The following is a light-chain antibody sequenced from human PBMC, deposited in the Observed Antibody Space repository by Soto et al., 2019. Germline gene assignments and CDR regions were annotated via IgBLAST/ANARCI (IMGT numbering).Light chain of an antibody. Sequence: QSALTQPASVSGSPGQSITISCTGTSSDVGGYKYVSWYQHHPGKAPKLMIYEVANRPSGVSNRFSGSKSGNTASLTISGLQAEDEAYYYCSSYTSSSTLIFGGGTKVTVL. V-gene: IGLV2-14*01. J-gene: IGLJ2*01. CDR1: SSDVGGYKY. CDR2: EVA. CDR3: SSYTSSSTLI.